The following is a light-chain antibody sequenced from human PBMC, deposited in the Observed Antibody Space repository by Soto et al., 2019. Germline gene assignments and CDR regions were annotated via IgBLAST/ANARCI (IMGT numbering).Light chain of an antibody. CDR1: QSVSNK. Sequence: EIVMTQSASTLSESPWERVTLSCRASQSVSNKLGWYQHKPGQAPRLLIYDTSTRAAGTPARFTGGGSGTDFTLTISSLEPEDFAVYYCQQRSKWPITFGQGTRLEI. V-gene: IGKV3-11*01. J-gene: IGKJ5*01. CDR2: DTS. CDR3: QQRSKWPIT.